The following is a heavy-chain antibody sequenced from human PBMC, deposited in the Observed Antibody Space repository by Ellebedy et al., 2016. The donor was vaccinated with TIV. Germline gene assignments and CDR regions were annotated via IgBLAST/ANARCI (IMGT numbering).Heavy chain of an antibody. CDR1: GFTFSSYS. CDR2: ISSSSSYI. V-gene: IGHV3-21*01. J-gene: IGHJ6*02. CDR3: ARANRIYCSGGSCYGMDV. Sequence: GESLKIPXAASGFTFSSYSMNWVRQAPGKGLEWVSSISSSSSYIYYADSVKGRFTISRDNAKNSLYLQMNSLRAEDTAVYYCARANRIYCSGGSCYGMDVWGQGTTVTVSS. D-gene: IGHD2-15*01.